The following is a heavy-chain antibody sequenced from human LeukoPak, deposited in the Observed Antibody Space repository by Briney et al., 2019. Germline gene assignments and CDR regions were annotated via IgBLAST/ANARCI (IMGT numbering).Heavy chain of an antibody. D-gene: IGHD3-10*01. CDR1: GFTFNTYC. J-gene: IGHJ3*01. V-gene: IGHV3-7*01. CDR3: VRYKSGTGRTAAFDV. Sequence: GGSLRLSCAASGFTFNTYCMSWVRKAPGKGLEWVANINQVGSEKFYVDSVEGRFTMSRDNTKNSLDLQMNSLRAEDTAVYYCVRYKSGTGRTAAFDVWGRGTMVTVSS. CDR2: INQVGSEK.